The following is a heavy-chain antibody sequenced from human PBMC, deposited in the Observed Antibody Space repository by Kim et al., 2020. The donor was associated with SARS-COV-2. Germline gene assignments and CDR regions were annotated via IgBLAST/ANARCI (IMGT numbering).Heavy chain of an antibody. V-gene: IGHV3-23*01. J-gene: IGHJ3*02. Sequence: GGSLRLSCAASGFTFSSYAMSWVRQAPGKGLEWVSAISGSGGSTYYADSVKGRFTISRDNSKNTLYLQMNSLRAEDTAVYYCAKVKGYYYDSSGYPDAFDIWGQGTMVTVSS. D-gene: IGHD3-22*01. CDR2: ISGSGGST. CDR1: GFTFSSYA. CDR3: AKVKGYYYDSSGYPDAFDI.